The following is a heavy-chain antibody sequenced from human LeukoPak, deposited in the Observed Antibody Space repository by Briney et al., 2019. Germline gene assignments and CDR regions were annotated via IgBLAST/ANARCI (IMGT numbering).Heavy chain of an antibody. V-gene: IGHV3-21*01. CDR2: ISTSSTYI. J-gene: IGHJ5*02. CDR1: GFTFSSYN. Sequence: GGSLRLSCAASGFTFSSYNMNWVRQAPGKGLEWISSISTSSTYIYYTDSVKGRFTMSRDNAKNSMYLQMNSLRAEDTAVYYCAIGPDRVGWLPDNWFDPWGQGTLVTVSS. D-gene: IGHD6-19*01. CDR3: AIGPDRVGWLPDNWFDP.